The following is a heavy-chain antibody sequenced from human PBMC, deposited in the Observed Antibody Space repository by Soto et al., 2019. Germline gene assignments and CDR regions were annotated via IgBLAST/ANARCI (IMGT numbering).Heavy chain of an antibody. CDR2: ISGKNGNT. V-gene: IGHV1-18*04. J-gene: IGHJ6*02. Sequence: QVQLVQSGVEVKKPGASVKVSCKASGYTFISHGISWVRQAPGQGLEWMGWISGKNGNTNYAQKLQGRVTLTTDTCTSTAYMELRSLRSDDTAVYYCATVSSSVVVVPDYGMDVWGQGTTVTVSS. D-gene: IGHD2-15*01. CDR1: GYTFISHG. CDR3: ATVSSSVVVVPDYGMDV.